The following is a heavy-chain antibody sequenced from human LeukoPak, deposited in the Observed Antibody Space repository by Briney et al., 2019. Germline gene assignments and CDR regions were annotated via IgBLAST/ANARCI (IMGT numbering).Heavy chain of an antibody. CDR1: GFTFSSYA. Sequence: GGSLRLSCAASGFTFSSYAMSWVRQAPGKGLEWVSAISGSGGSTYYADSVKGRSTITRDNSKNTLYLQMNSLRAEDTAVYYCAKDLRAARPFDYWGQGTLVTVSS. D-gene: IGHD6-6*01. J-gene: IGHJ4*02. V-gene: IGHV3-23*01. CDR2: ISGSGGST. CDR3: AKDLRAARPFDY.